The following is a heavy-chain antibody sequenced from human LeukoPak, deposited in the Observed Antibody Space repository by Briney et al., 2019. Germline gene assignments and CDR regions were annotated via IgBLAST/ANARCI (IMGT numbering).Heavy chain of an antibody. Sequence: SETLSLTCTVSGASISSQYWSWVRRAAGSGLEWIGRIYSTGSTNYNPSLKGRVTMPVDTSKNQFYLRLSSVTAADTAVYYCATDMAAMAGSSTFDYWGQGILVMVSS. CDR1: GASISSQY. V-gene: IGHV4-4*07. CDR2: IYSTGST. CDR3: ATDMAAMAGSSTFDY. D-gene: IGHD5-18*01. J-gene: IGHJ4*02.